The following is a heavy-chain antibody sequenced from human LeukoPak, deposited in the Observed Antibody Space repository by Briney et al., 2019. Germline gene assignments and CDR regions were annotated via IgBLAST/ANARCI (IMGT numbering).Heavy chain of an antibody. D-gene: IGHD3-3*01. J-gene: IGHJ4*02. CDR2: SSGSGGSA. V-gene: IGHV3-23*01. Sequence: GGSLRLSCVASGFTFTRYAMTWVRQAPGKGLEWVSESSGSGGSAYYADSVKGRFTISRDRPKNTLYLQMNSLRAEDTAVYYCAKLSDFWSGSLDHWGQGTLVTVSS. CDR1: GFTFTRYA. CDR3: AKLSDFWSGSLDH.